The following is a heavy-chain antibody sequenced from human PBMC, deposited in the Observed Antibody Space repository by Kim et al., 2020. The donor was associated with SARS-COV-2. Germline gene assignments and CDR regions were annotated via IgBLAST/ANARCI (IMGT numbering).Heavy chain of an antibody. CDR1: GFTFIVYA. D-gene: IGHD3-22*01. CDR3: AKDLKTLAIDGSGNHRGDP. J-gene: IGHJ5*02. CDR2: ISPSGDAT. Sequence: GGSLRLSCKASGFTFIVYAMNWVRQAPGSGLEWVSGISPSGDATYFADSVRGRFTISRDNSKNTLYLQMNSLRVEDTAVYYCAKDLKTLAIDGSGNHRGDPWGQGTLVSVSA. V-gene: IGHV3-23*01.